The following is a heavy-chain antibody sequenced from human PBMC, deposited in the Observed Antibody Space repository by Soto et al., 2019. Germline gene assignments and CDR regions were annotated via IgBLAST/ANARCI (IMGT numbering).Heavy chain of an antibody. CDR3: ARGGRRSPGMDV. Sequence: QVQLQESGPGLVKPSQTLSLTCTVSGGSISSGGYYWSWIRQHPGKGLEWIGYIYYSGSTYYNPSLQNPVTISVDTSKNQFSLKLSSVTAADTAVYYCARGGRRSPGMDVWGQGTTVTVSS. V-gene: IGHV4-31*01. CDR2: IYYSGST. CDR1: GGSISSGGYY. J-gene: IGHJ6*02.